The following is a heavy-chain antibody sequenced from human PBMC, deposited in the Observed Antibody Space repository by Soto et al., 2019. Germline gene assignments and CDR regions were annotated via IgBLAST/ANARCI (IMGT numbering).Heavy chain of an antibody. D-gene: IGHD1-26*01. CDR2: ISAYNGNT. CDR3: ARDPGTYSGSYRY. Sequence: QVQMVQSGAEVKKTGASVEVSCKASGYAFSSYGISWVRQAPGQGLEWMGWISAYNGNTKYAEGFQGRVTMTTDTYTSTAYMDLRYLRSDDTAVYYCARDPGTYSGSYRYWGQGTLVTVSS. V-gene: IGHV1-18*04. J-gene: IGHJ4*02. CDR1: GYAFSSYG.